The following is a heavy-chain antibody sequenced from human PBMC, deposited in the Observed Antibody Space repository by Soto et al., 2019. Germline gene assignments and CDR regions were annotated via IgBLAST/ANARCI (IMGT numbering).Heavy chain of an antibody. D-gene: IGHD2-15*01. CDR2: ISYDGSNK. Sequence: QVQLVESGGGVVQPGRSLRLSCAASGFTFSSYGMHWVRQAPGKGLGGGAVISYDGSNKYYADSVKGRFTISRDNSKNTLYLQMNSLRAEDTAVYYCANLDCSGGSCYSAAGYWGQGTLVTVSS. V-gene: IGHV3-30*18. CDR1: GFTFSSYG. CDR3: ANLDCSGGSCYSAAGY. J-gene: IGHJ4*02.